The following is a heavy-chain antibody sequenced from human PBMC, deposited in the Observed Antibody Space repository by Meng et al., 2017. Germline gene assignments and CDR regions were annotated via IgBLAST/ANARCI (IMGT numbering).Heavy chain of an antibody. CDR1: GFTFSSYG. CDR3: ARAEGGYYYFDY. V-gene: IGHV3-33*01. Sequence: LSLTCAASGFTFSSYGMHWVRQAPGKGLEWVAVIWYDGSNKYYADSVKGRFTISRDNSKNTLYLQMNSLRAEDTAVYYCARAEGGYYYFDYWGQGTRVTVSS. J-gene: IGHJ4*02. D-gene: IGHD3-16*01. CDR2: IWYDGSNK.